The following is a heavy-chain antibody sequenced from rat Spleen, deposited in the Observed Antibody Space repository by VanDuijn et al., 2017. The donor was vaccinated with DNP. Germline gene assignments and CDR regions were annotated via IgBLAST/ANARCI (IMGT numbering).Heavy chain of an antibody. CDR2: ITYDGCST. D-gene: IGHD1-1*01. V-gene: IGHV5-20*01. CDR1: RFTFSDYY. J-gene: IGHJ3*01. CDR3: AIYFNSGDDWFAY. Sequence: EVRLVESGGGLVQPGRSLKFSCAASRFTFSDYYMAWARQAPTKGLEWVAYITYDGCSTYYRDSVKGRFTISRDNAKRTLYPQMNSLRTEETATYYCAIYFNSGDDWFAYWGQGTLVTVSS.